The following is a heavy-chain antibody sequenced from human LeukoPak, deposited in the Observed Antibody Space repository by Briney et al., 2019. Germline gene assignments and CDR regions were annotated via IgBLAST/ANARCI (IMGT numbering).Heavy chain of an antibody. CDR1: GGTFSSYA. J-gene: IGHJ4*02. Sequence: SVKVSCKASGGTFSSYAISWVRQAPGQGLEWMGGIIPIFDTTNYAQKFQGRVTITADKSTSTAYMELSSLRSEDTAVYYCARVGRIGELRFSYWGQGTLVTVSS. D-gene: IGHD1-26*01. CDR2: IIPIFDTT. V-gene: IGHV1-69*06. CDR3: ARVGRIGELRFSY.